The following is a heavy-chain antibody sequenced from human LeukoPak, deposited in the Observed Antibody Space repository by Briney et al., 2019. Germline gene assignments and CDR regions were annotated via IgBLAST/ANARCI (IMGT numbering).Heavy chain of an antibody. Sequence: PGGSLRLSCAASGFTFSSYAMSWVRQAPGKGLEWVSAISGSGGSTYYADSVKGRFTISRDNSKNTLYLQMNSLRAEDTAVYYCARESGSYSFHYYYYMDVWGKGTTVTVSS. J-gene: IGHJ6*03. D-gene: IGHD1-26*01. CDR2: ISGSGGST. CDR3: ARESGSYSFHYYYYMDV. V-gene: IGHV3-23*01. CDR1: GFTFSSYA.